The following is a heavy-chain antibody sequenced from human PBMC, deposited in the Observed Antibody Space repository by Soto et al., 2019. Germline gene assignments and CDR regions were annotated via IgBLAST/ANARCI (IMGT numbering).Heavy chain of an antibody. CDR2: INAGNGNT. Sequence: ASVKVSCKASGYTFTSYAMHWVRQAPGQRLEWMGWINAGNGNTKYSQKFQGRVTITRDTPASTAYMELSSLRSEDTAVYYCARDEGGGSSSYYYYGMDVWGQGTTVTVSS. D-gene: IGHD6-13*01. J-gene: IGHJ6*02. CDR3: ARDEGGGSSSYYYYGMDV. CDR1: GYTFTSYA. V-gene: IGHV1-3*01.